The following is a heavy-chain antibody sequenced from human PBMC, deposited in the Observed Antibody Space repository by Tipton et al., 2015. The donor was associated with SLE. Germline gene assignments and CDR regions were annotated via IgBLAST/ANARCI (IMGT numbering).Heavy chain of an antibody. Sequence: TLSLTCTVSGGSITSIHSGSYYWSWIRQPAGKGLECIGHVYTSGSTNYNPSLKGRVTMSVDTSKNQFSLKLSSVTAADTALYYCVRANWNPNFFFYYMDVWGEGTTVIVSS. D-gene: IGHD1-1*01. J-gene: IGHJ6*03. V-gene: IGHV4-61*09. CDR2: VYTSGST. CDR1: GGSITSIHSGSYY. CDR3: VRANWNPNFFFYYMDV.